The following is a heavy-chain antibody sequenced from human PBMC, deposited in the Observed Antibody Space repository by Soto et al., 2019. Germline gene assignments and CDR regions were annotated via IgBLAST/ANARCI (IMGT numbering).Heavy chain of an antibody. J-gene: IGHJ6*02. CDR3: ARLVPDYYYGMDV. CDR1: GYSFTSYW. CDR2: IYPGDSDT. V-gene: IGHV5-51*01. Sequence: PGESLTISCKGSGYSFTSYWIGWVRQMPGKGLEWMGIIYPGDSDTRYSPSFQGQVTISADKSISTAYLQWSSLKASDTAMYYCARLVPDYYYGMDVWGQGTTVTVSS.